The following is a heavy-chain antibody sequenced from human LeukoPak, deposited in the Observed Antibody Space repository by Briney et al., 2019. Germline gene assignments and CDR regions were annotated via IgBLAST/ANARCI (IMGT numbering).Heavy chain of an antibody. V-gene: IGHV4-39*07. Sequence: NPSETLSLTCTVSGGSISGSNYYWGWIRQAPGKGLEWIGSIHYNGQAYYNPSRASRVTISVDTSRNQFSLKLVSVTAADTAVYYCATYNTGTYSFYDYWGQGTLVTVSS. J-gene: IGHJ4*02. CDR2: IHYNGQA. CDR1: GGSISGSNYY. D-gene: IGHD1-26*01. CDR3: ATYNTGTYSFYDY.